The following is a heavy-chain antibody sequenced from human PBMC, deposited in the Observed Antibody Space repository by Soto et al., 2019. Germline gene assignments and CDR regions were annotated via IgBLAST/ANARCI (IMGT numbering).Heavy chain of an antibody. Sequence: QVQLVQSGAEVKKPGASVKVSCKASGYTFTSYGISWVRQAPGQGLEWMGWISAYNGNTNYAQKLQGRVTMTTDTSASTAHMEQRSLRSDGTAVYYCARDPLSYGMDVWGQGTTGPVSS. J-gene: IGHJ6*01. V-gene: IGHV1-18*01. CDR3: ARDPLSYGMDV. CDR2: ISAYNGNT. CDR1: GYTFTSYG.